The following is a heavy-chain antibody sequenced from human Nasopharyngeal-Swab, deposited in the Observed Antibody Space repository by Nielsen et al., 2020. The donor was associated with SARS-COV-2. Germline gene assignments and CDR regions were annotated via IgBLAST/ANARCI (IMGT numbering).Heavy chain of an antibody. CDR2: MNPNSGNT. D-gene: IGHD5-18*01. CDR3: ARGYSYGLAY. CDR1: GYTFTSYD. J-gene: IGHJ4*02. Sequence: ASVKVSCKASGYTFTSYDINWVRQATGQGLEWLGWMNPNSGNTGYAQKFQGRVTITRDTSISTYFMELSSLRSEDTAVYYCARGYSYGLAYWGQGTLVTVSP. V-gene: IGHV1-8*01.